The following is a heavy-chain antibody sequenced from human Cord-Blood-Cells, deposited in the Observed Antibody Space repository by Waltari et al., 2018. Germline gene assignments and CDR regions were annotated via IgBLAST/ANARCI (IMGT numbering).Heavy chain of an antibody. CDR1: GGTFSSYA. J-gene: IGHJ3*02. Sequence: QVQLVQAGAEVKKPGSSVKVSCKASGGTFSSYAISWVRQAPVQGLEWMGGIIPIFGTANYAQKFQGRVTITADESTSTAYMELSSLRSEDTAVYYCARDTAYCGGDCYSAFDIWGQGTMVTVSS. V-gene: IGHV1-69*01. D-gene: IGHD2-21*02. CDR3: ARDTAYCGGDCYSAFDI. CDR2: IIPIFGTA.